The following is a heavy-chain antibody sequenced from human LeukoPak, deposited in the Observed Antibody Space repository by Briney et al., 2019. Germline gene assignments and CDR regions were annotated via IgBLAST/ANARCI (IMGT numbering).Heavy chain of an antibody. CDR1: GFTFSGYA. CDR3: AKGPHGGNAGY. Sequence: GGSLRLSCAASGFTFSGYAMSWVRQAPGKGLEWVSAISGSGGSTYYADSVKGRFTISRDNSKNTLYLQMNSLRAEDTAVYYCAKGPHGGNAGYWGQGTLVTVSS. D-gene: IGHD4-23*01. CDR2: ISGSGGST. V-gene: IGHV3-23*01. J-gene: IGHJ4*02.